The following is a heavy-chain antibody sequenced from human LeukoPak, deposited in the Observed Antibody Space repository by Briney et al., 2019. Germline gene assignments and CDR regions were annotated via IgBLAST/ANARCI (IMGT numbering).Heavy chain of an antibody. Sequence: SETLSLTSTVSGGSVSSYYWSWIRQPPGKGLEWIGYIYYSGSTNYNPSLKSRVTISVDTSKNQFSLKLSSVTAADTAVYYCARGEGPMKAFDIWGQGTMVTVSS. CDR3: ARGEGPMKAFDI. V-gene: IGHV4-59*02. CDR1: GGSVSSYY. J-gene: IGHJ3*02. CDR2: IYYSGST.